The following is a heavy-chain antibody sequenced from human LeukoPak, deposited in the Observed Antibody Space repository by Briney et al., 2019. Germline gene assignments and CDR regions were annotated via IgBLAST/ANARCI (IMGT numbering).Heavy chain of an antibody. CDR1: GYSFTNYW. D-gene: IGHD2-15*01. J-gene: IGHJ3*02. CDR2: IYPGDSDA. CDR3: ARQGGYCSGGSCSHDAFDI. V-gene: IGHV5-51*01. Sequence: GESLKISCKGSGYSFTNYWIGWVRQMPGKGLKWMGIIYPGDSDARYSPSFQGQVTISADKSISTAYLQWSSLKASDTAMYYCARQGGYCSGGSCSHDAFDIWGQGTMVTVSS.